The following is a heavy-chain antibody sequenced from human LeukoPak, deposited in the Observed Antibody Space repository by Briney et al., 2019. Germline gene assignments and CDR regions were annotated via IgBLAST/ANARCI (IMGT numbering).Heavy chain of an antibody. Sequence: PGGSLGLSCAASGFTFSSYAMSWVRQAPGKGLEWVSAISGSGGSTYYADSVKGRFTISRDNSKNTLYLQMNSLRAEDTAVYYCAKVLEDTAMATPYYFDYWGQGTLVTVSS. CDR1: GFTFSSYA. CDR2: ISGSGGST. V-gene: IGHV3-23*01. D-gene: IGHD5-18*01. CDR3: AKVLEDTAMATPYYFDY. J-gene: IGHJ4*02.